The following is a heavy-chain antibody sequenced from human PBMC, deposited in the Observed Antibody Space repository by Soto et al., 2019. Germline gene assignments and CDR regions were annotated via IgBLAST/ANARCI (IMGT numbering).Heavy chain of an antibody. Sequence: EVQLVESGGGLVKPGGSLRLSCAASGFTFTRYSMNWVRQAPGKGLEWVASISSTTHYIYYADSMRVRFTISRDNAKNAEYLEMNSLRAEDTAVYYCARESADLTSKFDYWGQGTLVTVSS. CDR2: ISSTTHYI. J-gene: IGHJ4*02. CDR3: ARESADLTSKFDY. V-gene: IGHV3-21*06. CDR1: GFTFTRYS.